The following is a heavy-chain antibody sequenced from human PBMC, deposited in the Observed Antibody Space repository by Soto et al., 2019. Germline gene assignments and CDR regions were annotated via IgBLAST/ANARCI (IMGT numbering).Heavy chain of an antibody. J-gene: IGHJ5*02. CDR2: IIPILGIA. D-gene: IGHD1-20*01. Sequence: QVQLVQSGAEVKKPGSSVKVSCKASGGTFSSYTISWVRQAPGQGLEWMGRIIPILGIANYAQKFQGRVTITADKSTSTAYMELSSLRSEDTAVYYCAPTPGYNWNGPWGQGTLVTVSS. CDR3: APTPGYNWNGP. V-gene: IGHV1-69*02. CDR1: GGTFSSYT.